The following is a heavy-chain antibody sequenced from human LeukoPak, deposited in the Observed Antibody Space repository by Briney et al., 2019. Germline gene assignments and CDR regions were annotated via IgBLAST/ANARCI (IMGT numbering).Heavy chain of an antibody. V-gene: IGHV3-48*03. CDR2: ISSSGNTI. CDR1: GFTFSSYE. CDR3: AKGLLWSLYYYYGMDV. J-gene: IGHJ6*04. D-gene: IGHD3-16*01. Sequence: GGSLRLSCAASGFTFSSYEMNWVRQAPGKGLEWVSYISSSGNTIYYADSVKGRFTISRDNSKNTLYLQMNSLRAEDTAVYYCAKGLLWSLYYYYGMDVWGKGTTVTVSS.